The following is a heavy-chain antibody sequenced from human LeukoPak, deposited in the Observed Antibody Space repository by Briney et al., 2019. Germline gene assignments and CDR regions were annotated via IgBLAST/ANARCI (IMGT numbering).Heavy chain of an antibody. CDR1: GFSVSSSY. Sequence: GGSLRLSCAASGFSVSSSYMSWVRQAPGKGLEWVSYISSSGSTIYYADSVKGRFTISRDNAKNSLYLQMNSLRAEDTAVYYCAELGITTIGGVWGKGTTVTISS. D-gene: IGHD3-10*02. J-gene: IGHJ6*04. CDR3: AELGITTIGGV. CDR2: ISSSGSTI. V-gene: IGHV3-48*03.